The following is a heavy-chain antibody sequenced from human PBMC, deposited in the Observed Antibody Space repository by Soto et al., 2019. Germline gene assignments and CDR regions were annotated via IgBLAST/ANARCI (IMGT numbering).Heavy chain of an antibody. D-gene: IGHD3-10*01. V-gene: IGHV4-59*01. Sequence: QVQLHESGPGLVKPSETLSLTCTVSGGSISSYYWSWIRQPPGKGLEWIGYIYYSGSTNYNPSLKSRVTISVDTSKNQFSLKLSSVTAADTAVYYCARGIWFGEALDYWGQGTLVTVSS. CDR1: GGSISSYY. CDR2: IYYSGST. J-gene: IGHJ4*02. CDR3: ARGIWFGEALDY.